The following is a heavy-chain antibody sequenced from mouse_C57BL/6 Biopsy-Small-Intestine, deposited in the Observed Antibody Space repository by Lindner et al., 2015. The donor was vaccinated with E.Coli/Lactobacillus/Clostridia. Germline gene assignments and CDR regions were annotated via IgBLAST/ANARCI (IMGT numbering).Heavy chain of an antibody. CDR1: GYAFSTYW. CDR3: ARGERGDFDY. Sequence: VQLQESGAELLRPGASVKISCKASGYAFSTYWMNWVKQRPGKGLEWIGHIYPGDGDTDYNGNFMGKATLTADKSSSTAHMQLSSLTSEDSAVYFCARGERGDFDYWGQGTTLTVSS. V-gene: IGHV1-80*01. J-gene: IGHJ2*01. CDR2: IYPGDGDT.